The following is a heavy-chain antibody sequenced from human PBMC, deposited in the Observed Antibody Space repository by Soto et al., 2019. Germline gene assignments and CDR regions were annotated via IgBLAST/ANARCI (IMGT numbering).Heavy chain of an antibody. D-gene: IGHD6-13*01. Sequence: GASVKVSCKASGYTFTSYYMHWVRQAPGQGLEWMGIINPSGGSTSYAQKFPGRVTMTRDTSTSTVYMELSSLRSEDTAVYYCARDRQQLAYYYGMDVWGQGATVTVSS. CDR3: ARDRQQLAYYYGMDV. CDR2: INPSGGST. V-gene: IGHV1-46*01. CDR1: GYTFTSYY. J-gene: IGHJ6*02.